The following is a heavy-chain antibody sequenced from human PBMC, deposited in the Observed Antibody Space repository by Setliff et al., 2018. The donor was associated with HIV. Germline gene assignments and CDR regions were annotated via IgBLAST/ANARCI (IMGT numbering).Heavy chain of an antibody. CDR2: IFTSGST. CDR1: GGSISSGSYY. D-gene: IGHD3-10*01. V-gene: IGHV4-61*09. CDR3: ARRIPLRQWMVPGDSFDV. J-gene: IGHJ3*01. Sequence: SETLSLTCTVSGGSISSGSYYWSWIRQPAGKGLDWVGHIFTSGSTNYNPSLKSRITISLDTSKNQLSLRLRSVTAADTAVYYCARRIPLRQWMVPGDSFDVWGQGTMVTVSS.